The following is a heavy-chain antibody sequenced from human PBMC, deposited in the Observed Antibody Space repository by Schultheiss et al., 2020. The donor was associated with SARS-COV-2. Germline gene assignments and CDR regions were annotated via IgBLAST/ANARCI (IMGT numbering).Heavy chain of an antibody. J-gene: IGHJ5*02. CDR3: ARDAARGDWFDP. Sequence: SETLSLTCTVSGGSISSYYWSWIRQPPGKGLEWIGYIDYSGSTNFNPSLKSRVTISVDTSKNQFSLKLSSVTAADTAVYYCARDAARGDWFDPWGQGTLVTVSS. CDR1: GGSISSYY. V-gene: IGHV4-59*12. D-gene: IGHD6-6*01. CDR2: IDYSGST.